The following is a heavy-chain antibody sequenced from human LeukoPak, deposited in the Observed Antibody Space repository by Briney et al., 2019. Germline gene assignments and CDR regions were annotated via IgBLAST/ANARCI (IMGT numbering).Heavy chain of an antibody. CDR3: ARAEANWLSSSNWFDP. CDR1: GGSISNYY. J-gene: IGHJ5*02. V-gene: IGHV4-59*08. D-gene: IGHD3-9*01. Sequence: SKTLSLTCTVSGGSISNYYWSWIRQPPGKGLEWIGYIYYSGSTNYNPSLKSRVTISMDTSKNQFSLNLSSVTAADTAVYYCARAEANWLSSSNWFDPWGQGTLVTVSS. CDR2: IYYSGST.